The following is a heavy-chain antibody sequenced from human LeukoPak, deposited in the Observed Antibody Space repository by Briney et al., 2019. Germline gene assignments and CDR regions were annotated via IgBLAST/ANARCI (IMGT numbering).Heavy chain of an antibody. CDR1: GLTFGSYG. CDR2: IWNHGGKT. J-gene: IGHJ3*02. CDR3: ARWALGRAGKGDALDI. V-gene: IGHV3-33*03. D-gene: IGHD6-13*01. Sequence: PGGSLRLSCTASGLTFGSYGINWVRQPPGKGLEWVGIIWNHGGKTTYADSVKGRFTISRDNSKNTLSLQMDSLRAEDTAVYYCARWALGRAGKGDALDIWGQGTMVIVSS.